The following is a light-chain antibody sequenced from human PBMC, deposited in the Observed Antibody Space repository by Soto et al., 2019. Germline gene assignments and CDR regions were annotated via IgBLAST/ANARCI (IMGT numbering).Light chain of an antibody. V-gene: IGLV1-40*01. CDR1: SSNIGAGYD. Sequence: QSVLTQPPSVSGAPGQRVTISCTGSSSNIGAGYDVHWYQQLPGTAPKLLLYGNSNRPSGVPDRFSGSKSGTSASLAITGLQAEDEAYYYCQSYDSSLSGFVVFGGGTKLTVL. CDR2: GNS. J-gene: IGLJ2*01. CDR3: QSYDSSLSGFVV.